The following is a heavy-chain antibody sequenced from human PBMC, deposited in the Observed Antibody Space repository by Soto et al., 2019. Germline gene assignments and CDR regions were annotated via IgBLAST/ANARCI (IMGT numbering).Heavy chain of an antibody. CDR2: IQYSGST. CDR1: GESLSGYF. Sequence: QVQLQQWGAGLLKPSETLSLTCAVYGESLSGYFWSWIRQPPGKGLEWIGQIQYSGSTDYNLSLKSRVTISVDTSKNQFSLRLSSVTAADTAVYYCARGVQWQTYWYFDLWGRGTLVTVSS. D-gene: IGHD6-19*01. V-gene: IGHV4-34*01. J-gene: IGHJ2*01. CDR3: ARGVQWQTYWYFDL.